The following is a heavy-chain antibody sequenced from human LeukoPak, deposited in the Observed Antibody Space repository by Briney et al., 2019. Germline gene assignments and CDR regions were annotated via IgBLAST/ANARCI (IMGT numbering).Heavy chain of an antibody. Sequence: ASVKVSCKASGYTFTSYGISWMRQAPGQGLEWMGWISAYNGNTNYAQKLQGRVTMTTVTSTSTAYMELRSLRSDDPAVYYCARANHLNWFDPWGQGTLVTVSS. CDR1: GYTFTSYG. V-gene: IGHV1-18*01. CDR2: ISAYNGNT. J-gene: IGHJ5*02. CDR3: ARANHLNWFDP.